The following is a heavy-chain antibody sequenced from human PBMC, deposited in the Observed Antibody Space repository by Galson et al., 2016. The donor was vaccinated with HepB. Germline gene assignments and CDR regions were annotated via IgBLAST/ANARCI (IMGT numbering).Heavy chain of an antibody. Sequence: SLRLSCAASGFTFSSYAMHWVRQAPGKGVEYVSSISSNGDSTYYTDSVTGRFTISRDNSKNTLNLQMSSLRAEDTAVYYCARVRSSWYYFDYWGQGTLVTVSS. CDR1: GFTFSSYA. CDR3: ARVRSSWYYFDY. D-gene: IGHD6-13*01. CDR2: ISSNGDST. V-gene: IGHV3-64D*06. J-gene: IGHJ4*02.